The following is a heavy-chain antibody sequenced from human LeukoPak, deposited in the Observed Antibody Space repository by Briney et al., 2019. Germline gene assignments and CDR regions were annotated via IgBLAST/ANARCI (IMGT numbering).Heavy chain of an antibody. Sequence: PSETLSLTCTVSGGSISSFYWSWIRQPPGKGLEWIGYIYYSGSTNCIPSLKSRVTISVDTSKNQFSLKLSSVTAADTAVYYCAKDGGGRGIPNNLDHWGQGTRVTVSS. CDR2: IYYSGST. D-gene: IGHD3-16*01. V-gene: IGHV4-59*01. CDR1: GGSISSFY. J-gene: IGHJ4*02. CDR3: AKDGGGRGIPNNLDH.